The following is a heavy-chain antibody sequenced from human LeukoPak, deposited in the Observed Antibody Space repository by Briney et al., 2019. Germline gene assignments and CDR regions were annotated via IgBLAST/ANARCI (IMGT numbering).Heavy chain of an antibody. Sequence: ASVKVSCKASGYTFTGYYMHWVRQAPGQGLEWMGWINPNSGGTNYAQKFQGRVTMTRDTSISTAYMELSRLRSADTAVYYCARAPRSYYDSSGYYGFWGQGTLVTVSS. V-gene: IGHV1-2*02. CDR3: ARAPRSYYDSSGYYGF. CDR2: INPNSGGT. CDR1: GYTFTGYY. J-gene: IGHJ4*02. D-gene: IGHD3-22*01.